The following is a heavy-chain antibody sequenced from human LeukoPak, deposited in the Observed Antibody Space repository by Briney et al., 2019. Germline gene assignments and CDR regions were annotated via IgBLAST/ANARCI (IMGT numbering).Heavy chain of an antibody. Sequence: PGGSLRLSCAASGFTFSTHGMHWVRQAPGKGLEWVAVISSDGSNKYYADSVKGRFTISRDNSKNTLYLQMNTLRAEDTALYYCAKADSAYDRYGMDVWGQGTTVTVSS. J-gene: IGHJ6*02. CDR1: GFTFSTHG. V-gene: IGHV3-30*18. CDR2: ISSDGSNK. D-gene: IGHD5-12*01. CDR3: AKADSAYDRYGMDV.